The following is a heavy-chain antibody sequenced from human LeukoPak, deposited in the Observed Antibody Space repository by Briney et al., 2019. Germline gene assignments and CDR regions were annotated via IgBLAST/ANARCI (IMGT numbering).Heavy chain of an antibody. Sequence: ASVKVSCKASGYTFTSYVINWVRQATGQGLEWMGWMNPNSGNTGYAQKFQGRVTMTRNTSISTAYMELSSLRSEDTAVYYCARGWLRFLNWFDPWGQGTLVTVSS. CDR1: GYTFTSYV. CDR3: ARGWLRFLNWFDP. J-gene: IGHJ5*02. V-gene: IGHV1-8*01. CDR2: MNPNSGNT. D-gene: IGHD5-12*01.